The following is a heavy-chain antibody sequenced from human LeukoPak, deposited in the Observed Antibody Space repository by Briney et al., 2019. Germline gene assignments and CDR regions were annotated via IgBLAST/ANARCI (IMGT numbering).Heavy chain of an antibody. Sequence: GGSLRLSCAASGFTFSNYAITWVRQAPGKGLDWVSAISASGGETWYADSVKGRFTISRDNAKNSLYLQMDSLRVEDTAVYYCARGGRYYFSWGQGTLVTVSS. CDR2: ISASGGET. J-gene: IGHJ5*02. CDR3: ARGGRYYFS. CDR1: GFTFSNYA. V-gene: IGHV3-23*01. D-gene: IGHD1-26*01.